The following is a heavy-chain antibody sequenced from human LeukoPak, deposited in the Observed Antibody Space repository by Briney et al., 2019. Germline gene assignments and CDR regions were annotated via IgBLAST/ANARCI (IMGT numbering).Heavy chain of an antibody. Sequence: GGSLRLSCAASGFTFSSYAMHWVRQAPGKGLEWVAVISYDGSNKYYADSVKGRFTISRDNSKNTLYLQMNSLRAEDTAVYYCAKDRTLPFGVVILPTPWFDPWGQGTLVTVSS. D-gene: IGHD3-3*01. V-gene: IGHV3-30-3*01. J-gene: IGHJ5*02. CDR3: AKDRTLPFGVVILPTPWFDP. CDR1: GFTFSSYA. CDR2: ISYDGSNK.